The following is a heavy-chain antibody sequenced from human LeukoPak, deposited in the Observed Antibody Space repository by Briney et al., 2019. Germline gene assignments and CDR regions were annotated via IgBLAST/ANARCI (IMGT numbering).Heavy chain of an antibody. CDR3: ARDQGSSSAFDY. V-gene: IGHV4-30-2*01. CDR2: IYHSGST. Sequence: TSETLSLTCAVSGGSISSGGYSWSWIRQPPGKGLEWIGYIYHSGSTYYNPSLKSRVTISVDRSKNQFSLKLSSVTAADTAVYYCARDQGSSSAFDYWGQGTLVTVSS. CDR1: GGSISSGGYS. J-gene: IGHJ4*02. D-gene: IGHD6-6*01.